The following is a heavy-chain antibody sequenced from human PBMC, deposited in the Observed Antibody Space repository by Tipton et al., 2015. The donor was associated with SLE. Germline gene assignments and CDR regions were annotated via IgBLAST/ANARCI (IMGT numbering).Heavy chain of an antibody. CDR2: IYSGGST. Sequence: SLRLSCAASGFTFSSHAMSWVRQAPGKGLEWVPVIYSGGSTYYADSVKGRFTISRDNSKNTLYLQMNSLRAEDTAVYYCAKGPRQQPDCFDYWGQGTLVTVSS. CDR1: GFTFSSHA. V-gene: IGHV3-23*03. J-gene: IGHJ4*02. D-gene: IGHD6-13*01. CDR3: AKGPRQQPDCFDY.